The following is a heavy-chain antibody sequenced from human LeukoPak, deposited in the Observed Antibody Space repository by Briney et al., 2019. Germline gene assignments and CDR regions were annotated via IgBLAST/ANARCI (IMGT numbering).Heavy chain of an antibody. Sequence: GGTLRLSSAASGFTFSSYSMNWVRQAPGKGLEWVSYISSSSSTIYYADSVKGRFTISRDNAKNSLYLQMNSLRAEDTAVYYCARDYAVAGLDYWGQGTLVTVSS. D-gene: IGHD6-19*01. J-gene: IGHJ4*02. CDR1: GFTFSSYS. CDR2: ISSSSSTI. CDR3: ARDYAVAGLDY. V-gene: IGHV3-48*01.